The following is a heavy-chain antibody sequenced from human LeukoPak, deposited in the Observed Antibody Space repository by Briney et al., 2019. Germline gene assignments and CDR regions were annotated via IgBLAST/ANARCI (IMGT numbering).Heavy chain of an antibody. Sequence: GGSLRLSCAASGFTFSSYAMSWVRQAPGKGLEWVSAISGSGGSTYYADSVKGRFTISRDNSKNTLYLQMNSLRAEDTAVYYCAKGGILGYYYGSGSAFDIWGQGTMVTVSS. J-gene: IGHJ3*02. CDR1: GFTFSSYA. CDR3: AKGGILGYYYGSGSAFDI. CDR2: ISGSGGST. D-gene: IGHD3-10*01. V-gene: IGHV3-23*01.